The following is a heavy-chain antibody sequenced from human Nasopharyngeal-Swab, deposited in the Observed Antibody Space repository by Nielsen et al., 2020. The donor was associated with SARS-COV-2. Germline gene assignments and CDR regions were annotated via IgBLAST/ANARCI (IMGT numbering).Heavy chain of an antibody. J-gene: IGHJ3*02. Sequence: GESLKISCAASGFTFSSYWMHWVRQAPGKGLVWVSRINSDGSSTSYADSVKGRFTISRDNAKNTLYLQMNSLRAEDTAVYYCARDSPPLLLLYFFDMWGQGTMVTVSS. CDR1: GFTFSSYW. CDR3: ARDSPPLLLLYFFDM. D-gene: IGHD3-10*01. CDR2: INSDGSST. V-gene: IGHV3-74*01.